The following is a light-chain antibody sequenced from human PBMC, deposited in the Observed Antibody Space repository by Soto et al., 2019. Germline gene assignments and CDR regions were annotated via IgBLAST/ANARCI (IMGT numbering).Light chain of an antibody. Sequence: EIVLTQSPGTLSLSPGERATLSCRASQSVISSYLAWYQQKPGQAPRLLIYDASNRATGIPARFSGSGSGTDFTLTISSLEPEDFAVYYCQQRSNWPPALTFGGGTRWIS. CDR2: DAS. V-gene: IGKV3-11*01. J-gene: IGKJ4*01. CDR1: QSVISSY. CDR3: QQRSNWPPALT.